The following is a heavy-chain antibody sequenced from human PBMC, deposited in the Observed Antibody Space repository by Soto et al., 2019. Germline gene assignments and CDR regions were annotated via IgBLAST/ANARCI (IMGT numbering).Heavy chain of an antibody. Sequence: GESLKISCKASGYSFSDYWIGWVRQMPGRGLEWMGIIYPGDSDTRYSASFQGQVTISADKSISTTFLQWSSLKASDTAMYYCARRGQYCGTPPYLYDPRGQGTPDIGSS. V-gene: IGHV5-51*01. D-gene: IGHD2-21*01. J-gene: IGHJ5*02. CDR2: IYPGDSDT. CDR3: ARRGQYCGTPPYLYDP. CDR1: GYSFSDYW.